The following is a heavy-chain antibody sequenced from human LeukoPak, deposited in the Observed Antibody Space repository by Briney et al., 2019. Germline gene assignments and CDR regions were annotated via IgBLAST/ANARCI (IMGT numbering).Heavy chain of an antibody. J-gene: IGHJ5*02. V-gene: IGHV3-64*01. D-gene: IGHD3-16*01. Sequence: PGGSLRLSCAASGFTFSSYAMHWVRQAPGKGLEYVSAITSNGGSTYYANSVKGRFTISRDNSKNTLYLQMGSLRAEDMAVYYCARSTWGSIEDWFDPWGQGNLVTVSS. CDR3: ARSTWGSIEDWFDP. CDR2: ITSNGGST. CDR1: GFTFSSYA.